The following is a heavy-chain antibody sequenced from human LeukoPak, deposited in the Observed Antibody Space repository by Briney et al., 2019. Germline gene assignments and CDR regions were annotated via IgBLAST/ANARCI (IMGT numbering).Heavy chain of an antibody. CDR3: ARSPHILVVPTAFSS. V-gene: IGHV1-18*01. Sequence: VSVKVSCKASGYTFSSYGISWVRQAPGQGLEWMGWISAYNGNTNYAHKFQGRVTMTTDTSTTTAYMELRSLRSDDTAVYYCARSPHILVVPTAFSSWGQGTLVTVSS. CDR1: GYTFSSYG. J-gene: IGHJ4*02. D-gene: IGHD2-2*01. CDR2: ISAYNGNT.